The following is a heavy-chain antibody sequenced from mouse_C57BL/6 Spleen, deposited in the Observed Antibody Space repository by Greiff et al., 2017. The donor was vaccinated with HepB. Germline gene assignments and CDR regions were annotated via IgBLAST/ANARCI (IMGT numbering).Heavy chain of an antibody. CDR2: IWSDGST. D-gene: IGHD4-1*01. V-gene: IGHV2-6*03. Sequence: QVHVKQSGPGLVAPSQSLSITCTVSGFSLTSYGVHWVRQPPGKGLEWLVVIWSDGSTTYNSALKSRLSISKDNSKSQVFLKMNSLQTDDTAMYYCARSLTGTGYFDVWGTGTTVTVSS. CDR1: GFSLTSYG. CDR3: ARSLTGTGYFDV. J-gene: IGHJ1*03.